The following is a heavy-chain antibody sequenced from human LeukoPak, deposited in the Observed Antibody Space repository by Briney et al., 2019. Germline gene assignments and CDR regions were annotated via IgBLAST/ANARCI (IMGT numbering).Heavy chain of an antibody. V-gene: IGHV3-43*02. CDR3: VKDIGYSSSWYVDY. D-gene: IGHD6-13*01. Sequence: GSLRLSCAVSGFIFDNYVMHWVRQAPGKGLEWVSLISGDGGSTYYADSVKGRFTISRDNSRNSLYLQMSSLRTEDTALYYCVKDIGYSSSWYVDYWGQGTLVTVFS. CDR1: GFIFDNYV. CDR2: ISGDGGST. J-gene: IGHJ4*02.